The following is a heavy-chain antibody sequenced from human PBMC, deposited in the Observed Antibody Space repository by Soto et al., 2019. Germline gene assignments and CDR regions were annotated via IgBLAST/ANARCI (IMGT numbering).Heavy chain of an antibody. CDR1: GGSINSGDYY. V-gene: IGHV4-30-4*01. Sequence: SETLSLTCTVSGGSINSGDYYWSWIRQPPGKGLEWIGYIYYSGSTYYNPSLKSRVAISLDTSKNQFSLSLNFVTAADTAVYYCARGRGYSYGLDPWGQGSLVTVSS. CDR2: IYYSGST. J-gene: IGHJ5*02. CDR3: ARGRGYSYGLDP. D-gene: IGHD5-18*01.